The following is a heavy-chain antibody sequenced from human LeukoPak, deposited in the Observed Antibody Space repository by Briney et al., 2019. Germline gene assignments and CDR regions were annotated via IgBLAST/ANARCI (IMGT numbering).Heavy chain of an antibody. Sequence: GESLKISCKGSGYSFTNYWIGWVRQMPGKGLEWMGIIYPGDSDTRYSPSFQGQVTISADKSISTAYLQWSSLKASDTAMYYCARASTLYYYGSGSYSSGYYFDYWGQGTLVTVSS. V-gene: IGHV5-51*01. CDR3: ARASTLYYYGSGSYSSGYYFDY. CDR2: IYPGDSDT. D-gene: IGHD3-10*01. J-gene: IGHJ4*02. CDR1: GYSFTNYW.